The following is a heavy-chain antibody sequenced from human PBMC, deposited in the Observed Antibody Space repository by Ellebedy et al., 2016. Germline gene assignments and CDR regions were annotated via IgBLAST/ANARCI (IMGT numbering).Heavy chain of an antibody. V-gene: IGHV4-31*03. J-gene: IGHJ5*02. CDR3: ARLPYVSGSFGWFNP. CDR2: IHSSGIT. Sequence: SETLSLXCTVSGASINSVTYYWSWIRQSPVKGLEWIGYIHSSGITNSNPSLRSRFTISLDTSRNQFSLHLTSVTAADTAVYYCARLPYVSGSFGWFNPWGQGTLVTVSS. D-gene: IGHD3-10*01. CDR1: GASINSVTYY.